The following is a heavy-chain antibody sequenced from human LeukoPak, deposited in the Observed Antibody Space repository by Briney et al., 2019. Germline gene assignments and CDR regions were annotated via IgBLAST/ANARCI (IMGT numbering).Heavy chain of an antibody. D-gene: IGHD3-16*02. V-gene: IGHV3-33*01. CDR2: IWYDGSNK. CDR3: ASSLSSFGYRDFDY. J-gene: IGHJ4*02. Sequence: TGGSLRLSCAASGFTFSSYGMNWVRQAPGKGLEWVAVIWYDGSNKHYADSVRGRFTISRDNSKNTLYLQMNSLRAEDTAIYHCASSLSSFGYRDFDYWGQGTLVTVSS. CDR1: GFTFSSYG.